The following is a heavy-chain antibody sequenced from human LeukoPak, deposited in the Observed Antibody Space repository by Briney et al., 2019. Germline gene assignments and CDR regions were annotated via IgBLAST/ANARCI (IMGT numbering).Heavy chain of an antibody. V-gene: IGHV3-23*01. CDR1: GFTVSNNY. CDR2: ISGSGGST. Sequence: GGSLRLSCAASGFTVSNNYMTWVRQAPGKELECVSAISGSGGSTYYADSVKGRFTISRDNSKNTLYLQVDSLRAEDTAVYYCARCTGGSCVFDYWGQGTLVTVSS. D-gene: IGHD2-8*02. J-gene: IGHJ4*02. CDR3: ARCTGGSCVFDY.